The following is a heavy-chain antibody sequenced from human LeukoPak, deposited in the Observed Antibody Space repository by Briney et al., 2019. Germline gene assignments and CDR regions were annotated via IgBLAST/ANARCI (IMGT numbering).Heavy chain of an antibody. Sequence: SETLSLTCAVSGPSISSGHYWAWIRQPPGKGLEFIGSIDHRGSTYYNPSLKSRVTMSVDTSKNHFSLNLSSVTAADAAVYYCARHIGGGIEDMDVWGRGTKVTVSS. CDR3: ARHIGGGIEDMDV. J-gene: IGHJ6*03. D-gene: IGHD3-16*02. CDR1: GPSISSGHY. CDR2: IDHRGST. V-gene: IGHV4-38-2*01.